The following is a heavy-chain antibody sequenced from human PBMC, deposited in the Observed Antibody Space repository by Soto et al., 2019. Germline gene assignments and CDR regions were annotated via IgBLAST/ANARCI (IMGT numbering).Heavy chain of an antibody. V-gene: IGHV4-31*03. J-gene: IGHJ5*02. CDR2: IHYSGTT. D-gene: IGHD5-12*01. CDR1: GGSISSGGYY. CDR3: AREYDGSDKNWFDP. Sequence: QVQLQESGPGLVKPSQTLSLTCTVSGGSISSGGYYWSWIRQHPGKGLEWIGYIHYSGTTYYIPSLKSRITMSIDTSKNQFSLKLSSVTAADTAVYYCAREYDGSDKNWFDPWGQGTLVTVSS.